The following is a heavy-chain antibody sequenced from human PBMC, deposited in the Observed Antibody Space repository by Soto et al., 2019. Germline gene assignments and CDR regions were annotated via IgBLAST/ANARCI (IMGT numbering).Heavy chain of an antibody. CDR2: ISNSGYT. CDR1: GDSISSNY. J-gene: IGHJ4*02. V-gene: IGHV4-59*01. CDR3: ARKNDYYDY. Sequence: QVQLQESGPGLVKPSETLSLTCTVSGDSISSNYWSWIRQPPRKGLEWIGYISNSGYTNYNPSLKSRVTIPVDTSKNQFSLKLSSVTAADTAVYYCARKNDYYDYWGQGTRVTVSS.